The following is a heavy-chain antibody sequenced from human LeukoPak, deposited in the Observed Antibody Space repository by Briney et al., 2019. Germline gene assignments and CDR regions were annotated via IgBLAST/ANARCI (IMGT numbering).Heavy chain of an antibody. D-gene: IGHD7-27*01. J-gene: IGHJ4*02. CDR2: ISGSGGSI. CDR1: GFTFSSYA. Sequence: GGSLRLSCAASGFTFSSYAMSWVRQAPGKGLEWASTISGSGGSIYYADSVKGRFTISRDNSKNTLYLQMSSLKTEDTAVYYCTKDPPFTGGVYSAYWGQGTLVTVSS. CDR3: TKDPPFTGGVYSAY. V-gene: IGHV3-23*01.